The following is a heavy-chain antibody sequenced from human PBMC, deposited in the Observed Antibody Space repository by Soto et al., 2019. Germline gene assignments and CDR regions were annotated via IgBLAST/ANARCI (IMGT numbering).Heavy chain of an antibody. CDR3: ASLPKPDAFDI. CDR1: GFAFSNYW. Sequence: EVQLVESGGGLVQPGGSLRLSCAASGFAFSNYWMHWVRQDPGKGLVWVSRINNDGTSTNYADSVKGRFTVSRDNAKNTLYLQMNRLRAEDTAVYYCASLPKPDAFDIWGQGAMVTVSS. CDR2: INNDGTST. V-gene: IGHV3-74*01. J-gene: IGHJ3*02.